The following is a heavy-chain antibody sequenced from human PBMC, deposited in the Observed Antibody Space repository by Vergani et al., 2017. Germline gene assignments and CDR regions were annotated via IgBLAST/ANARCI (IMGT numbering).Heavy chain of an antibody. CDR3: AKDHYDFWSGYPNLAPFDL. D-gene: IGHD3-3*01. V-gene: IGHV3-9*01. CDR2: ISWNSGSI. J-gene: IGHJ2*01. CDR1: GFTFDDYA. Sequence: EVQLVESGGGLVQPGRSLRLSCAASGFTFDDYAMHWVRQAPVKGLEWVSVISWNSGSIGYADSVKGRFTISRDNAKNSLYLQMNSLRAEDTALYYCAKDHYDFWSGYPNLAPFDLWGRGTLVTVSS.